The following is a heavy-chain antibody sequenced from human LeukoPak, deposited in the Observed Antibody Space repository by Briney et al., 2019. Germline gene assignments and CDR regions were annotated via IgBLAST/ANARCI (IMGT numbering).Heavy chain of an antibody. CDR1: GYTLTELS. D-gene: IGHD3-22*01. CDR2: FDPEDGET. J-gene: IGHJ4*02. Sequence: ASVKVSCKVSGYTLTELSMHWVRQAPGKGLEWMGGFDPEDGETIYAQKFQGRVTMTEDTSTDTAYMELSSLRSEDTAVYYCATADSSGYYAHFEYWGQGTLVTVSS. V-gene: IGHV1-24*01. CDR3: ATADSSGYYAHFEY.